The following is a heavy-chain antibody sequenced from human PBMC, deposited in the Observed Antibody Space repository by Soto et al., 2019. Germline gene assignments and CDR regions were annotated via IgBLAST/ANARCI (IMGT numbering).Heavy chain of an antibody. CDR2: IKSKTDGGTT. D-gene: IGHD1-26*01. J-gene: IGHJ6*02. CDR1: GFTFSNAW. V-gene: IGHV3-15*01. Sequence: GGSLRLSCAASGFTFSNAWMSWVRQAPGKGLEWVGRIKSKTDGGTTDYAAPVKGRFTISRDDSKNTLYLQMNSLKTEDTAVYYCTTDIVGATLYYYGMDVWGHGTTVTVSS. CDR3: TTDIVGATLYYYGMDV.